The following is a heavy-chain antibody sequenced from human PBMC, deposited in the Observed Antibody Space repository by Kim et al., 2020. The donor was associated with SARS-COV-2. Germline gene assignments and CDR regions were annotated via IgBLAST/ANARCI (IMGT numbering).Heavy chain of an antibody. CDR2: ISYDGSNK. D-gene: IGHD1-26*01. CDR1: GFTFSSYA. J-gene: IGHJ4*02. CDR3: ARPYSGSYWGYFDY. V-gene: IGHV3-30*04. Sequence: GGSLRLSCAASGFTFSSYAMHWVRQAPGKGLEWVAVISYDGSNKYYADSVKGRFTISRDNSKNTLYLQMNSLRAEDTAVYYCARPYSGSYWGYFDYWGQGTLLTVSS.